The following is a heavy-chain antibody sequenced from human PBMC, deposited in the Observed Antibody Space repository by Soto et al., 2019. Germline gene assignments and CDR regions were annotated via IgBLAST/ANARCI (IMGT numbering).Heavy chain of an antibody. CDR2: IDPKSGDT. V-gene: IGHV1-2*02. CDR3: ARISVDVPE. Sequence: QLVQSGAEVKKPGASVKVSCKTSGPTFIAYYIHWVRQAPGQGLEWMGWIDPKSGDTTYEQKFLGRVTMTRDTSINTAYRELNTLTSDDTALYYCARISVDVPEWGQGTLITVSS. D-gene: IGHD5-12*01. CDR1: GPTFIAYY. J-gene: IGHJ4*02.